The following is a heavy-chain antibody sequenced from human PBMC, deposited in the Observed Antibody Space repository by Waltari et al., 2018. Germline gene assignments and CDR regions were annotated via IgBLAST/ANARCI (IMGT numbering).Heavy chain of an antibody. D-gene: IGHD2-15*01. CDR2: ISGPGDST. Sequence: EVQLVESGGGLVQPGGSLRLSCAASGFIFGSCAMSWVRQAPGKGLEWVSTISGPGDSTYYADSVNGRFTISRDNSQNTVYLQVNSLTAEDTAIYYCARLPGDYVGYWGQGTLVTVSS. CDR1: GFIFGSCA. V-gene: IGHV3-23*04. CDR3: ARLPGDYVGY. J-gene: IGHJ4*02.